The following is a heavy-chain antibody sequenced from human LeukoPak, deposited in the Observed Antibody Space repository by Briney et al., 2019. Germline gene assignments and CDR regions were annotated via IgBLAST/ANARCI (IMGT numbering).Heavy chain of an antibody. CDR1: GYTFTSYG. CDR3: AREQLGDY. Sequence: GASVKVSCKASGYTFTSYGITWVRQAPGQGLQWMGWISTHNGNTNYAQKFQGRVTMTTDTSTSTAYMELRSLRSDDTAVYYCAREQLGDYWGQGTLVTVSS. V-gene: IGHV1-18*01. CDR2: ISTHNGNT. J-gene: IGHJ4*02. D-gene: IGHD6-6*01.